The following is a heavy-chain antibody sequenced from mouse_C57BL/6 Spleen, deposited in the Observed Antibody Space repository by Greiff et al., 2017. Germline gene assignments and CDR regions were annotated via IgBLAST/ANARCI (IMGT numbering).Heavy chain of an antibody. V-gene: IGHV5-4*01. Sequence: EVMLVESGGGLVKPGGSLKLSCAASGFTFSSYAMSWVRQTPEKRLEWVATISDGGSYTYYPDNVKGRFTISRDNAKNNLYLQMSHLKSEDTAMYYCARDYDGSSWGAMDYWGQGTSVTVSS. D-gene: IGHD1-1*01. CDR3: ARDYDGSSWGAMDY. CDR1: GFTFSSYA. CDR2: ISDGGSYT. J-gene: IGHJ4*01.